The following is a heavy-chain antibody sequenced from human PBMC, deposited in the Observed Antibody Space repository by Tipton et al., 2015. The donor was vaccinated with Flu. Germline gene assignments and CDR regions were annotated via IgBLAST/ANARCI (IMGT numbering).Heavy chain of an antibody. J-gene: IGHJ4*02. CDR2: ISRTSSFI. D-gene: IGHD6-19*01. CDR3: AREMSQYSSAFDY. Sequence: SLRLSCSTSGFTLSNFPVSWVRQAPGKGLEWVSSISRTSSFIHYADSVKGRFTISRDNAKNSLFLQMNSLRVEDTAIYYCAREMSQYSSAFDYWGQGTLVTVSS. CDR1: GFTLSNFP. V-gene: IGHV3-21*01.